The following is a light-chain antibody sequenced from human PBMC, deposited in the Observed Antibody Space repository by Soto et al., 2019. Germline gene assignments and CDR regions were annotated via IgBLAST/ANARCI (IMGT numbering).Light chain of an antibody. CDR3: QLYNTWPIT. V-gene: IGKV3-15*01. Sequence: IVLTQSPSTPSLSPGERATLSCRASQSVSNNYLAWYQQKPGQAPRLLIQDASTRATGIPARFSGSGSGTEFTLTISSLQSEDFAVYYCQLYNTWPITFGQGTRLEIK. CDR1: QSVSNN. J-gene: IGKJ5*01. CDR2: DAS.